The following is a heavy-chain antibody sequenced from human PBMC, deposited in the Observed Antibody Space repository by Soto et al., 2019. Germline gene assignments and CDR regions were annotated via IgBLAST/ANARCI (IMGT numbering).Heavy chain of an antibody. V-gene: IGHV4-59*01. Sequence: SETLSLTCTVSGGSISRYYWSWIRQPPGKGLEWIGYIYYSGSTNYNPSLKSRVTISVDTSKNQFSLKLSSVTAADTAVYYCARVNFGVVTYYYMDVWGKGTTVTVSS. CDR1: GGSISRYY. D-gene: IGHD3-3*01. CDR2: IYYSGST. J-gene: IGHJ6*03. CDR3: ARVNFGVVTYYYMDV.